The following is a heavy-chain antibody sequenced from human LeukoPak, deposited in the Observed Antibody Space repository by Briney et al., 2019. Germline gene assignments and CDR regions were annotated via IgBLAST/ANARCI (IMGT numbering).Heavy chain of an antibody. Sequence: GGSLRLSCTASGFTFGSYWMSWVRQAPGKGLEWVANIKQDGSEKYYVDSVRGRFTISRDNAKNSLYLQMNSLRAEDTAVYYCARSRWFGELCYFDYWGQGTLVTVSS. V-gene: IGHV3-7*01. CDR2: IKQDGSEK. CDR1: GFTFGSYW. CDR3: ARSRWFGELCYFDY. D-gene: IGHD3-10*01. J-gene: IGHJ4*02.